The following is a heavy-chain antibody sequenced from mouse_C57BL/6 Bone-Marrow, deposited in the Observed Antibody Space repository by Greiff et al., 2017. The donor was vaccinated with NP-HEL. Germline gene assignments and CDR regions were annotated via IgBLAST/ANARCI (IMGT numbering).Heavy chain of an antibody. CDR3: ARWGTTVVAPFDY. CDR2: IYPSDSET. CDR1: GYTFTSYW. Sequence: QVQLQQPGADLVRPGSSVKLSCKASGYTFTSYWMDWVKQRPGQGLEWIGNIYPSDSETHYNQKFKDKATLTVDKSSSTAYMQLSSLTSEDSAVYYCARWGTTVVAPFDYWGQGTTLTVSS. D-gene: IGHD1-1*01. J-gene: IGHJ2*01. V-gene: IGHV1-61*01.